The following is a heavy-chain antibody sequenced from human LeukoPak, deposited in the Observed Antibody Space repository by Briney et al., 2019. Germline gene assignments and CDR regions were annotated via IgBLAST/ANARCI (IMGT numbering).Heavy chain of an antibody. J-gene: IGHJ3*01. CDR1: GFTFSSHA. CDR3: AKRERESYNYGYPDF. D-gene: IGHD5-18*01. V-gene: IGHV3-23*01. CDR2: VCGSGGST. Sequence: GGSLRLSCAASGFTFSSHAMSWVRQAPGKGLEWVSRVCGSGGSTFYADSVRGRFTISRDNSQNTLYLQMTSLRDDDTAVYYCAKRERESYNYGYPDFWGKGTMVTVS.